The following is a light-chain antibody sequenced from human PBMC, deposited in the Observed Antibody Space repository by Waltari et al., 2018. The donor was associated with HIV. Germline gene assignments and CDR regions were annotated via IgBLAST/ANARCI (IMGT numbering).Light chain of an antibody. CDR3: QSYDSSLSGWV. Sequence: QSVLTQPPSASGAPGQRVTISCTGSSSNIGAGYDLHWYRQLPGTAPKLLIYDNSKRPSGVPDRFSGSKSGTSASLAITGLQAEDEADYYCQSYDSSLSGWVFGGGTKLTVL. CDR1: SSNIGAGYD. CDR2: DNS. J-gene: IGLJ3*02. V-gene: IGLV1-40*01.